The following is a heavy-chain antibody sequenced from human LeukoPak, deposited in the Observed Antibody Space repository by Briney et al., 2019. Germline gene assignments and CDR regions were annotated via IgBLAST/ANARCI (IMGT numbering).Heavy chain of an antibody. J-gene: IGHJ4*02. V-gene: IGHV1-2*04. D-gene: IGHD3-10*01. CDR3: ARSPLYYGSGSNFDY. CDR2: INPNSGGT. Sequence: GASVKVSCKASGYTFSDFGISWVRQAPGQGLEWMGWINPNSGGTNYAQKFQGWVTMTRDTSISTAYMELSRLRSDDTAVYYCARSPLYYGSGSNFDYWGQGTLVTVSS. CDR1: GYTFSDFG.